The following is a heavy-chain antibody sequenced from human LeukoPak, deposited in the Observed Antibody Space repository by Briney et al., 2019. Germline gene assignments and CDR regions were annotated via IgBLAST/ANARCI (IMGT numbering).Heavy chain of an antibody. Sequence: SETLSLTCTVSGDSISSRSYYWGWIRQPPGKGLEWVGSIYYSGSTYYNPSLKRRVTMPVHTSKNQFSLKLSSVTAADTAVYYCASLYKRPPFGVVITSHFHHWGQGTLVTVSS. CDR1: GDSISSRSYY. V-gene: IGHV4-39*01. CDR2: IYYSGST. CDR3: ASLYKRPPFGVVITSHFHH. D-gene: IGHD3-3*01. J-gene: IGHJ1*01.